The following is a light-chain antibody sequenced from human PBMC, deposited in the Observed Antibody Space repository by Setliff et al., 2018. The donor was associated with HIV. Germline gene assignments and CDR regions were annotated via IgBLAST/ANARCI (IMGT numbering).Light chain of an antibody. CDR1: SSNVGGFNL. J-gene: IGLJ1*01. CDR2: EVI. V-gene: IGLV2-23*02. Sequence: QSALTQSASVSASPGQSITISCTGTSSNVGGFNLVSWYQQYPGRAPKLIIYEVIKRPSGISNRFSGSKSGNTASLTISGLQAEDEADYYCLSYIGDGTFLYVFGTGTKV. CDR3: LSYIGDGTFLYV.